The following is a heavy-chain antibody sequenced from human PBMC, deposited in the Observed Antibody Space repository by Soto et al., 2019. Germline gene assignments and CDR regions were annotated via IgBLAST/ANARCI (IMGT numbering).Heavy chain of an antibody. V-gene: IGHV3-7*01. CDR1: GFTCSSYW. CDR2: IKQDGSEK. CDR3: ARLDSKAGIDY. Sequence: GGSLRLSCAASGFTCSSYWMSWVRQAPGKGLEWVANIKQDGSEKYYVDSVKGRFTISRDNAKNSLYLQMNSLRAEDTAVYYCARLDSKAGIDYWGQGTLVTVSS. D-gene: IGHD2-15*01. J-gene: IGHJ4*02.